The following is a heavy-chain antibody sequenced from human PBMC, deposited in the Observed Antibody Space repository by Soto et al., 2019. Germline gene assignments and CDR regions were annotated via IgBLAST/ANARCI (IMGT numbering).Heavy chain of an antibody. J-gene: IGHJ5*02. CDR3: AKDLVKGYYDTGGSKGS. D-gene: IGHD3-22*01. Sequence: GSLRLPCAASGFSFSSYAMSWVRQAPGKGLDWVSTISGSGGGTYYADSVKGRFTISRDNSKNTLYLQMNSLRAEDTAVYYCAKDLVKGYYDTGGSKGSWGQATLVTVS. CDR1: GFSFSSYA. V-gene: IGHV3-23*01. CDR2: ISGSGGGT.